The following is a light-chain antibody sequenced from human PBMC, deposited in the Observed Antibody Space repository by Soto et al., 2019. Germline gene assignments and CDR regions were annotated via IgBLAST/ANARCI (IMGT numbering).Light chain of an antibody. CDR2: EVT. CDR3: SSYTSSGAWV. J-gene: IGLJ3*02. CDR1: SSDVGGYYY. V-gene: IGLV2-14*01. Sequence: QSVLTQPASVSGSPGQSITISCTGTSSDVGGYYYVSWYQHHPGKAPKLIIYEVTFRPSGISNRFSGSKSGNTASLTISGLQAEDEADYFCSSYTSSGAWVFGGGTKLTVL.